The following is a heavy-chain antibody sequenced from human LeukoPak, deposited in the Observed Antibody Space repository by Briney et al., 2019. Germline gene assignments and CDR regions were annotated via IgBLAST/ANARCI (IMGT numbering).Heavy chain of an antibody. CDR2: ISSSGNTI. V-gene: IGHV3-48*03. CDR3: ARAKLYYYDSSGYYSGFDY. D-gene: IGHD3-22*01. CDR1: GFTFSSYE. J-gene: IGHJ4*02. Sequence: RGSLRLSCAASGFTFSSYEMNWVRQAPGKGLEWVSYISSSGNTIYYADSVKGRFTISRDNAKNSLYLQMNSLRAEDTAVYYCARAKLYYYDSSGYYSGFDYWGQGTLVTVSS.